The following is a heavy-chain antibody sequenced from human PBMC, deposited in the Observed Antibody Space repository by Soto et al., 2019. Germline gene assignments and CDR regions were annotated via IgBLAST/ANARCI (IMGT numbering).Heavy chain of an antibody. Sequence: QVQLVQSGAEVKKPGASVKVSCKASGYTFTSYGISWVRQAPGQGLEWMGWVSAYNGSTNYAKKLQGRVTSTTDTSTGKAYMGLRSLRSDDTAVYYCARDVLGSGCADPSSFDLWVRGTLVTVSS. J-gene: IGHJ2*01. CDR3: ARDVLGSGCADPSSFDL. CDR2: VSAYNGST. V-gene: IGHV1-18*01. D-gene: IGHD6-19*01. CDR1: GYTFTSYG.